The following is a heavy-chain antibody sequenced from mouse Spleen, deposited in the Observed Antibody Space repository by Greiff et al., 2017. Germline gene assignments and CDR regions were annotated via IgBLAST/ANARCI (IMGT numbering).Heavy chain of an antibody. CDR2: ISSGSSTI. V-gene: IGHV5-17*01. D-gene: IGHD1-1*01. J-gene: IGHJ1*01. CDR1: GFTFSDYG. Sequence: EVKLVESGGGLVKPGGSLKLSCAASGFTFSDYGMHWVRQAPEKGLEWVAYISSGSSTIYYADTVKGRFTISRDNAKNTLFLQMTSLRSEDTAMYYCARRDYGRAHWYFDVWGAGTTVTVSS. CDR3: ARRDYGRAHWYFDV.